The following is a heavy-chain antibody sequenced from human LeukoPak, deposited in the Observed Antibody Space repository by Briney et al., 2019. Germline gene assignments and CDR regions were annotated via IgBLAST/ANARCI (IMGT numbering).Heavy chain of an antibody. D-gene: IGHD3/OR15-3a*01. V-gene: IGHV3-9*01. Sequence: PGGSLRLSCAASGFTFDDYAMHWVRQAPGKGLEWVSGISWNSGSIGYADSVKGRFTISRDNAKNSLYLQMNSLRAEDTALYYCARGPPDADWFPPFDYWGQGTLVTVSS. CDR1: GFTFDDYA. CDR2: ISWNSGSI. J-gene: IGHJ4*02. CDR3: ARGPPDADWFPPFDY.